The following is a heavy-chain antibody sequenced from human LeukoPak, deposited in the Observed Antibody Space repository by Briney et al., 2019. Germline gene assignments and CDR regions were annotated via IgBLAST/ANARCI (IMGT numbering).Heavy chain of an antibody. Sequence: PSETLSLTCTVSGGSISSSNYYWGWIRQPPGKGLEWIGSIYYSGTTNYNPSLQSRVTISVATSKNQFSLKLSSVTAADTALYYCARDRASAGGFDYWGQGTLVTVSS. CDR3: ARDRASAGGFDY. D-gene: IGHD2-15*01. V-gene: IGHV4-39*07. J-gene: IGHJ4*02. CDR1: GGSISSSNYY. CDR2: IYYSGTT.